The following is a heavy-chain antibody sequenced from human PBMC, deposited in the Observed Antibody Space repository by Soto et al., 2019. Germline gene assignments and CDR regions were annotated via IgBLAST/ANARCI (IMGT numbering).Heavy chain of an antibody. V-gene: IGHV3-13*05. J-gene: IGHJ6*02. CDR3: ARAXSGRLPRRADSYYALDV. D-gene: IGHD2-15*01. Sequence: GGSLRLSCIASGFALSDYEMHWVRQGSGKGLEWVSTIGAARDPYYTGPVKGRFTISRENARNSMFLQMNSVTVGDTAVYYCARAXSGRLPRRADSYYALDVWGQGKMVTVSS. CDR2: IGAARDP. CDR1: GFALSDYE.